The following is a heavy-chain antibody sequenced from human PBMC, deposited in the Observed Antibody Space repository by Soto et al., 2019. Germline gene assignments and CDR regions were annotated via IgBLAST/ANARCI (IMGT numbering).Heavy chain of an antibody. D-gene: IGHD1-26*01. Sequence: EVQLLESGGDLVQPGGSLRLSCAASGFTFSSYAMNLVRQAPGKGLEWVSAISGSGGNTFYADSVKGRFTISRDNSKNTLFLQMHSLRAEDTAIYYCAMLNSGSYSYHGMDVWGQGTTVTVSS. CDR2: ISGSGGNT. V-gene: IGHV3-23*01. CDR1: GFTFSSYA. CDR3: AMLNSGSYSYHGMDV. J-gene: IGHJ6*02.